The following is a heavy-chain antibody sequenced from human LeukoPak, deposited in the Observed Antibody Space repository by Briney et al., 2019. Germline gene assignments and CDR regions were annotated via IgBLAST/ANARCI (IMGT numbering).Heavy chain of an antibody. V-gene: IGHV4-4*02. CDR3: STYSGWPRQVDY. J-gene: IGHJ4*02. Sequence: SETLSLTCVVSGGSISISNGWSWVRQPPGKGLEWIGEIYHSGSTNYNPSLKRRVTISVDKSKNQFSLKLTSVTAADTAVYYCSTYSGWPRQVDYWGQGTLVTVSS. D-gene: IGHD6-19*01. CDR2: IYHSGST. CDR1: GGSISISNG.